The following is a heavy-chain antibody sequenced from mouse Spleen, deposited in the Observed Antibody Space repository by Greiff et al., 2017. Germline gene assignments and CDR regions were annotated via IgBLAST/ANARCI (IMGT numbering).Heavy chain of an antibody. J-gene: IGHJ2*01. CDR3: ARHGGSPGYYFDY. Sequence: DVKLVESGGDLVKPGGSLKLSCAASGFTFSSYGMSWVRQTPDKRLEWVATISSGGSYTYYPDSVKGRFTISRDNAKNTLYLQMSSLKSEDTAMYYGARHGGSPGYYFDYWGQGTTLTVSS. CDR1: GFTFSSYG. CDR2: ISSGGSYT. V-gene: IGHV5-6*02.